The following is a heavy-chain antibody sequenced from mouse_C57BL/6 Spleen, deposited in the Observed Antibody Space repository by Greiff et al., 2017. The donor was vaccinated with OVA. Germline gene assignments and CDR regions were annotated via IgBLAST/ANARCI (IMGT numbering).Heavy chain of an antibody. CDR3: ARRGNYYFDY. Sequence: VMLVESGAELVRPGTSVKVSCKASGYAFTNYLIEWVKQRPGQGLEWIGVINPGSGGTNYNEKFKGKATLTADKSSSTAYMQLSSLTSEDSAVYFCARRGNYYFDYWGQGTTLTVSS. J-gene: IGHJ2*01. CDR1: GYAFTNYL. V-gene: IGHV1-54*01. D-gene: IGHD2-1*01. CDR2: INPGSGGT.